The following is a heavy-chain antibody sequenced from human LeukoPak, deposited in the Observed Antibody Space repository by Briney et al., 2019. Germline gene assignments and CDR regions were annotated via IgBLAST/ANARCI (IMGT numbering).Heavy chain of an antibody. Sequence: GESLKISCKGSGYRFTSYWIGWVRQMPGKGLEWMGIIYPGDSDTRYSPSFQGQVTISADKSISTAYLQWSSLKASDTAMYYCARRPQEDYYDSSGYLDYFDYWGQGTLVTVSS. CDR1: GYRFTSYW. CDR3: ARRPQEDYYDSSGYLDYFDY. J-gene: IGHJ4*02. D-gene: IGHD3-22*01. V-gene: IGHV5-51*01. CDR2: IYPGDSDT.